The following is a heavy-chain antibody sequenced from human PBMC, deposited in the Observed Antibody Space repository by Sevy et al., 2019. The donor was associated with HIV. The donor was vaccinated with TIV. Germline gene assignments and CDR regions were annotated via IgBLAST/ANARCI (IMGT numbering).Heavy chain of an antibody. Sequence: GESLKISCKGFGYRFSDYWIGWVRQMPGKGLEWMGIIYPGDSDTRYSPSFQGQVTISAAKSISTAYRQWSTLKASDTAMYFCARGARGTLPSYYYYTLDVWGQGTTVTVSS. V-gene: IGHV5-51*01. CDR3: ARGARGTLPSYYYYTLDV. J-gene: IGHJ6*02. CDR1: GYRFSDYW. D-gene: IGHD1-1*01. CDR2: IYPGDSDT.